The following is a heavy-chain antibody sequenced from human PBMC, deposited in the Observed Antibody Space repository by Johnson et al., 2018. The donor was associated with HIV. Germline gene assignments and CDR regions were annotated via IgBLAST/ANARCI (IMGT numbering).Heavy chain of an antibody. Sequence: QVLLVESGGGLVQPGGSLRLSCAASGFTFSSYGMHWFRQAPGKGLEWVALIWNDGSDKYYADSVKGRFTISRDNSRNTLYLKMNSLRAEDTAVYYCAKDRTIHDAFDIWGQGTMVTVSS. J-gene: IGHJ3*02. CDR1: GFTFSSYG. D-gene: IGHD5-18*01. CDR2: IWNDGSDK. CDR3: AKDRTIHDAFDI. V-gene: IGHV3-33*06.